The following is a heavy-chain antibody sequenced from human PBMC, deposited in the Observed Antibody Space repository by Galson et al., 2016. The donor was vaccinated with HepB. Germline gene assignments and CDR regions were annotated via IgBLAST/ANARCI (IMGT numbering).Heavy chain of an antibody. CDR2: IFPSGTT. J-gene: IGHJ6*02. V-gene: IGHV4-4*02. Sequence: SETLSLTCLFSGDSINSTDWWSWVRQAPGKGLEWIGEIFPSGTTNYNPSLKSRVTISIDNFKQQFFLRLTSVTAADTAIYSCTSLMDTWSQGTTVTVSS. CDR3: TSLMDT. CDR1: GDSINSTDW.